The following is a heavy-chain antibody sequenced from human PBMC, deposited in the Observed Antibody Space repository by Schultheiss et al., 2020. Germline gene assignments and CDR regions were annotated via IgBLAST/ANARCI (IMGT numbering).Heavy chain of an antibody. CDR1: GGSISSGGYY. CDR2: IYYSGST. J-gene: IGHJ3*02. CDR3: ARGGYGGNAEGTDAFDI. V-gene: IGHV4-31*03. Sequence: SETLSLTCTVSGGSISSGGYYWSWIRQHPGKGLEWIGYIYYSGSTYYNPSLKSRVTISVDTSKNQFSLKLSSVTAADTAVYYCARGGYGGNAEGTDAFDIWGQGTMVTVSS. D-gene: IGHD4-23*01.